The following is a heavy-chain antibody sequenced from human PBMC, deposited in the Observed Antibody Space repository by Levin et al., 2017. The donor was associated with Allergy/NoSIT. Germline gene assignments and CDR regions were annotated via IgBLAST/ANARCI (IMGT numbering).Heavy chain of an antibody. V-gene: IGHV4-59*01. Sequence: PSETLSLTCTVSGGSISSYYWSWIRQPPGKGLEWIGYIYYSGSTNYNPSLKSRVTISVDTSKNQFSLKLSSVTAADTAVYYCARAGSGSYATSFGYWGQGTLVTVSS. CDR2: IYYSGST. CDR3: ARAGSGSYATSFGY. D-gene: IGHD1-26*01. CDR1: GGSISSYY. J-gene: IGHJ4*02.